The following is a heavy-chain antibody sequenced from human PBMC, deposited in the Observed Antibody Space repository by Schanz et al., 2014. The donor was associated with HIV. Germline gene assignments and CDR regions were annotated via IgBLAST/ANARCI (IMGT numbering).Heavy chain of an antibody. CDR1: GFTFYDYA. J-gene: IGHJ4*02. CDR2: ISWNSGSI. Sequence: EVQLVESGGGLVQPGGSLRLSCAASGFTFYDYAMHWVRQAPGKGLEWVSCISWNSGSIGYADSVKGRFTISRDNAKNSLYLQMNSLRAEDTALYYCACECDYGGNSCFDYWGQGTLVTVSS. D-gene: IGHD4-17*01. CDR3: ACECDYGGNSCFDY. V-gene: IGHV3-9*01.